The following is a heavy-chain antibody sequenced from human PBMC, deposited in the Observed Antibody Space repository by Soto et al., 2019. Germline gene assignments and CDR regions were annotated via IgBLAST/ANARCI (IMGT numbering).Heavy chain of an antibody. CDR2: INAGNGNT. V-gene: IGHV1-3*01. CDR1: GYTFTSYA. J-gene: IGHJ6*02. D-gene: IGHD3-3*01. CDR3: ARDKETAIFGVVISYGMDV. Sequence: GASVKVSCKASGYTFTSYAMHWVRQAPGQRLEWMGWINAGNGNTKYSQKLQGRVTMTTDTSTSTAYMELRSLRSDDTAVYYCARDKETAIFGVVISYGMDVWGQGTTVTVSS.